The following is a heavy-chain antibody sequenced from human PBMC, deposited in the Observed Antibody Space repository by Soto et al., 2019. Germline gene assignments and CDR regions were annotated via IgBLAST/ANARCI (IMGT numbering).Heavy chain of an antibody. D-gene: IGHD2-8*02. V-gene: IGHV4-34*01. CDR2: INHSGST. J-gene: IGHJ4*02. CDR1: GGSFSGYY. CDR3: ARDKITGLFDY. Sequence: QVQLQQWGAGLLKPSETLSLTCAVYGGSFSGYYWTWIRQPPGTGLEWIREINHSGSTNYNPSLKSRVTISVDTSKSQFSLKLTSVTAADTAVYYCARDKITGLFDYWGQGTLVTVSS.